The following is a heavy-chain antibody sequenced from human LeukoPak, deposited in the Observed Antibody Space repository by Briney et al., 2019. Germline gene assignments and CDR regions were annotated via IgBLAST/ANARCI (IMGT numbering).Heavy chain of an antibody. CDR2: INHSGST. Sequence: PSETLSLTCAVYGGSFSGYYWSWIRQPPGKGLEWIGEINHSGSTNYNPSLKSRVTISVDTSKDQFSLKLSSVTAADTAVYYCARAGVGATTHWFDPWGQGTLVTVSS. D-gene: IGHD1-26*01. J-gene: IGHJ5*02. CDR3: ARAGVGATTHWFDP. V-gene: IGHV4-34*01. CDR1: GGSFSGYY.